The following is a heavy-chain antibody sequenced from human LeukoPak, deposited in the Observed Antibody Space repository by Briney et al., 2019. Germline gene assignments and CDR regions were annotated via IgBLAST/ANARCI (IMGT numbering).Heavy chain of an antibody. Sequence: SETLSLTCSVSGDSISSSRSCWGWIRQPPGKGLEWIGSIYYSGSTYYNPSLKSRVTISVDTSKNQFSLRLSSVTAADTAVYYCARTSGSSGWIDYWGQGTLVTVSS. CDR3: ARTSGSSGWIDY. D-gene: IGHD6-19*01. V-gene: IGHV4-39*01. CDR2: IYYSGST. CDR1: GDSISSSRSC. J-gene: IGHJ4*02.